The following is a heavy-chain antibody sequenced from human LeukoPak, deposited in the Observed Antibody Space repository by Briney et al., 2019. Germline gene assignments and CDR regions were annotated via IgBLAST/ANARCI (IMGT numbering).Heavy chain of an antibody. Sequence: SETLSLTCTVSGGSISSSSYYWGWIRQPPGKGLEWIGSIYYSGSTYYNPSLKSRVTISVDTSKNQFSLKLSSVTAADTAVYYCAIETAYYFDYWGQGTLVTVSS. D-gene: IGHD5-18*01. CDR3: AIETAYYFDY. CDR2: IYYSGST. J-gene: IGHJ4*02. CDR1: GGSISSSSYY. V-gene: IGHV4-39*07.